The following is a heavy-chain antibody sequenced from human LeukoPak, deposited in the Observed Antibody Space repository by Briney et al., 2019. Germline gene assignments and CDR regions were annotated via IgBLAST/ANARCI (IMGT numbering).Heavy chain of an antibody. CDR1: GGSISSYY. Sequence: SETLSLTCTVSGGSISSYYWSWIRQPPGKGLEWIGYIYYSGSTNYNPSLKSRVTISVDTSKNQFSLKLSSVTAADTAVYYCARALIAAAGLNWFDPWGQGTLVTVSS. CDR3: ARALIAAAGLNWFDP. V-gene: IGHV4-59*01. J-gene: IGHJ5*02. D-gene: IGHD6-13*01. CDR2: IYYSGST.